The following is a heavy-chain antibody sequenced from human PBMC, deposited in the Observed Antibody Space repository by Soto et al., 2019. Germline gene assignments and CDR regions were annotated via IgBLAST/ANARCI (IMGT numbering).Heavy chain of an antibody. V-gene: IGHV4-59*01. D-gene: IGHD1-1*01. Sequence: ASETLSLTCTVSGGSISSYYWSWIRQPPGKGLEWIGYIYYSGSTNYNPSLKSRVTISVDTSKNQFSLKLSSVTAADTAVYYCARDRYDSGFDPWGQGTLVTVSS. CDR3: ARDRYDSGFDP. CDR2: IYYSGST. J-gene: IGHJ5*02. CDR1: GGSISSYY.